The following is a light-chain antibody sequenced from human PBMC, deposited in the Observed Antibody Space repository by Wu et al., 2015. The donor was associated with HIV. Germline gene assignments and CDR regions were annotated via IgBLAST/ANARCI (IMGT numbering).Light chain of an antibody. CDR1: QNVGSN. Sequence: EIVVTQSPATLSLSPGERATLSCRASQNVGSNLAWYQQKPGQAPRLLIYGTSFRATGVPARFSGSGSGTDFTLTISSLEPEDFAVYYCQQRSNWPPYTFGQGTKLEIK. J-gene: IGKJ2*01. V-gene: IGKV3-11*01. CDR3: QQRSNWPPYT. CDR2: GTS.